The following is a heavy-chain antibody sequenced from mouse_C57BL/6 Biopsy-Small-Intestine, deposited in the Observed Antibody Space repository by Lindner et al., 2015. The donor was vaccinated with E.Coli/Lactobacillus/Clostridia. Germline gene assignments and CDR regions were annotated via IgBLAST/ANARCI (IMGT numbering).Heavy chain of an antibody. J-gene: IGHJ2*01. CDR1: GYTFTTYP. D-gene: IGHD1-1*01. V-gene: IGHV1-47*01. CDR2: FHPYDDDT. CDR3: ARGRGSNYYYFDY. Sequence: VQLQESGAELVKPGASVKMSCKASGYTFTTYPIEWMKQNHGKSLEWIGNFHPYDDDTKYNEKFKGKATLTVEKSSSTVCLELSRLTSDDSAVYCCARGRGSNYYYFDYWGQGTTLTVSS.